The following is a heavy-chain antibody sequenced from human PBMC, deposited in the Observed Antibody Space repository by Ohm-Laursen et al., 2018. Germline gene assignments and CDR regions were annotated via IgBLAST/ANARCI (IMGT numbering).Heavy chain of an antibody. CDR1: GFTFSSCW. J-gene: IGHJ6*02. CDR2: INSDGSST. Sequence: GSLRLSCSAFGFTFSSCWMHWVRQAPGKGLVWVSRINSDGSSTSYADSVKGRFTISRDNAKNTLYLQMNSLRAEDTAVYYCARGGYYYYGMDVWGQGTTVTVSS. CDR3: ARGGYYYYGMDV. V-gene: IGHV3-74*01.